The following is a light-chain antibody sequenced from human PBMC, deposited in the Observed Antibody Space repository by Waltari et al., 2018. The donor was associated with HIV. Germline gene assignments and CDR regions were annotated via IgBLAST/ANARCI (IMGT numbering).Light chain of an antibody. CDR2: RNN. J-gene: IGLJ3*02. Sequence: QSGLTQPPSASGTPGPRVTISCSGSSSNIGRNYVSWYQQLPGAAPKLLMYRNNQRPSGVPDRFSGSKSGTSASLAISGLRSEDEADYYCAGWDDSLSGVVFGGGTKLTVL. CDR1: SSNIGRNY. CDR3: AGWDDSLSGVV. V-gene: IGLV1-47*01.